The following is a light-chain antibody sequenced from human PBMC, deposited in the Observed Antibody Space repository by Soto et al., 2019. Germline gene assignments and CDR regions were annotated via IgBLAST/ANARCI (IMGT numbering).Light chain of an antibody. V-gene: IGKV3-20*01. CDR1: QTVPTNY. CDR3: QQYAGSPST. J-gene: IGKJ1*01. Sequence: EIVLTQSPGTLSLSPGERATLSCRASQTVPTNYLAWYQRKPGQAPRLLIYGASSRATDIPDRFSGSGSGTDFTLTITRLEPEDFAVYFCQQYAGSPSTFGQGTKVEIK. CDR2: GAS.